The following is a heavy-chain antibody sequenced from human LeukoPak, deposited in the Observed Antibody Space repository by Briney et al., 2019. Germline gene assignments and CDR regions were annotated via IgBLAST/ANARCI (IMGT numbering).Heavy chain of an antibody. CDR2: IIPILGIA. J-gene: IGHJ6*02. Sequence: SVKVSCKASGGTFGSYAISWVRQVPGQGLEWMGRIIPILGIANYAQKFQGRVTITADKSTSTAYMELSSLRSEDTAVYYCARVLSSTTYGMDVWGQGTTVTVSS. V-gene: IGHV1-69*04. CDR1: GGTFGSYA. D-gene: IGHD6-13*01. CDR3: ARVLSSTTYGMDV.